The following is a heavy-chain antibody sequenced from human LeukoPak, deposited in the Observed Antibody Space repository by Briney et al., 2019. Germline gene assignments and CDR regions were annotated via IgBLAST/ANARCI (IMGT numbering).Heavy chain of an antibody. CDR3: ARVVLMVYASYYYYMDV. Sequence: PSETLSLTCTVSGGSISSGSYYWSWIRQPAGKGLEWIGRIYTSGSTNYNPSLKSRVTISVDTSKNQFSLKLSSVTAADTAVYYCARVVLMVYASYYYYMDVWGKGTTVTVSS. CDR1: GGSISSGSYY. V-gene: IGHV4-61*02. J-gene: IGHJ6*03. CDR2: IYTSGST. D-gene: IGHD2-8*01.